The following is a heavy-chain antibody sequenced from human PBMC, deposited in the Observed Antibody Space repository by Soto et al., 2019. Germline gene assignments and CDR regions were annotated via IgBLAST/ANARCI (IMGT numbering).Heavy chain of an antibody. CDR2: IKSKTDGGTT. CDR3: TTVREWLLPPSYYYFDY. J-gene: IGHJ4*02. V-gene: IGHV3-15*01. Sequence: GGSLRLSCAASGFTFSNAWMSWVRQAPGKGLEWVGRIKSKTDGGTTDYAAPVKGRFTISRDDSKNTLYLQMNSLKTEDTAVYYCTTVREWLLPPSYYYFDYWGQGTLVTVSS. CDR1: GFTFSNAW. D-gene: IGHD3-3*01.